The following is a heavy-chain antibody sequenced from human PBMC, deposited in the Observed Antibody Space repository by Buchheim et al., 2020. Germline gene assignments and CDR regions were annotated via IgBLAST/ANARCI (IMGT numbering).Heavy chain of an antibody. Sequence: EVQLVESGGGLVQPGGSLRLSCAASGFTFSSYWMSWVRQAPGKGLEWVANIKQDGSEKYYVDSVKGRFTISRDNAKNSLYLQMNSLRAEDTAVYYCARDGLAYGGNSPYWYYGMDVWGQGTT. D-gene: IGHD4-23*01. CDR2: IKQDGSEK. J-gene: IGHJ6*02. CDR1: GFTFSSYW. CDR3: ARDGLAYGGNSPYWYYGMDV. V-gene: IGHV3-7*01.